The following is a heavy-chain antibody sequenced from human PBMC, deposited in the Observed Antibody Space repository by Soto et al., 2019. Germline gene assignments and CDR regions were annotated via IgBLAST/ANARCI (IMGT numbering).Heavy chain of an antibody. CDR3: ARDPRLGPAATLLGPWFDP. V-gene: IGHV3-7*03. J-gene: IGHJ5*02. CDR1: GFTFSSYW. D-gene: IGHD2-2*01. CDR2: IKQDGSEK. Sequence: XESLRLSCAASGFTFSSYWMSWVRQAPGKGLEWVANIKQDGSEKYYVDSVKGRFTISRDNAKNSLYLQMNSLRAEDTAVYYCARDPRLGPAATLLGPWFDPWGQGTLVTVSS.